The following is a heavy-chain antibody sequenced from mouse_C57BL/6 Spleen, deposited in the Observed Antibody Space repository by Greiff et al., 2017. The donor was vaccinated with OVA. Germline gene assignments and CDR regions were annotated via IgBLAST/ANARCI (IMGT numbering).Heavy chain of an antibody. Sequence: QVHVKQPGAELVKPGASVKLSCKASGYTFTSYWMHWVKQRPGRGLEWIGRIDPNSGGTKYNEKFKSKATLTVDKPSSTAYMQLSSLTSEDSAVYYCARGTGTGGYYFDYWGQGTTLTVSS. D-gene: IGHD4-1*01. CDR3: ARGTGTGGYYFDY. CDR2: IDPNSGGT. J-gene: IGHJ2*01. V-gene: IGHV1-72*01. CDR1: GYTFTSYW.